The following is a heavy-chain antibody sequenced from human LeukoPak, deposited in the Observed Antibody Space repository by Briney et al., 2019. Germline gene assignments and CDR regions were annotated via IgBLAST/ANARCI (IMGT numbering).Heavy chain of an antibody. V-gene: IGHV4-39*07. CDR2: ISYSGST. CDR3: ARFALRSGGFDY. D-gene: IGHD3-3*01. J-gene: IGHJ4*02. CDR1: GGSISSSSSY. Sequence: SETLSLTCTVSGGSISSSSSYWGWIRQAPGKGLEWIGSISYSGSTYYNPSLKSRVTISVDTSKNQFSLKLSSVTAADTAVYYCARFALRSGGFDYWGQGTLVTVSS.